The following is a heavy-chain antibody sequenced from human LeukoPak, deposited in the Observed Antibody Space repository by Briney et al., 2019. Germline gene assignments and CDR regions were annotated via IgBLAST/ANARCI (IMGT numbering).Heavy chain of an antibody. D-gene: IGHD4-17*01. CDR3: ARETVTGYSWFDP. CDR1: GYSISSGYY. V-gene: IGHV4-38-2*02. CDR2: IYHSGST. J-gene: IGHJ5*02. Sequence: SETLSLTCTVSGYSISSGYYWDWIRQPPGKGLEWIGSIYHSGSTHYNPSLKSRVTISVDTSKNQFSLKLSSVTAADTAVYYCARETVTGYSWFDPWGQGTLVTVSS.